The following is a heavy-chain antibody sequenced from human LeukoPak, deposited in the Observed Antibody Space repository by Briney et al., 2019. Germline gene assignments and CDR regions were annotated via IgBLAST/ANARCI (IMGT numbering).Heavy chain of an antibody. D-gene: IGHD2/OR15-2a*01. CDR3: ARDRYFNPRYYYYYYMDV. CDR2: IYTSGST. CDR1: GGSISSYY. V-gene: IGHV4-4*07. J-gene: IGHJ6*03. Sequence: SETLSLTCTVSGGSISSYYWSWIRQPAGKGLEWIGRIYTSGSTNYNPSLKSRVTMSVDTSKNQFSLKLSSVTAADTAVYYCARDRYFNPRYYYYYYMDVWGKGTTVTVSS.